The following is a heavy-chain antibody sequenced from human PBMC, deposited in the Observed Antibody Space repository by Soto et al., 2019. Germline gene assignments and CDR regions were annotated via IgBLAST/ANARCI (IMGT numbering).Heavy chain of an antibody. J-gene: IGHJ6*02. CDR2: IYYSGST. D-gene: IGHD2-2*01. V-gene: IGHV4-31*03. CDR3: ASSRTSLGMDV. Sequence: QVQLQESGPRLVKPSQTLSLTCTVSGGSISSGGYYWSWIRQHPGKGLEWIGYIYYSGSTYYNPSTKSRVTISVDTSKNHFSLKLSSVTAADTAMYYCASSRTSLGMDVWGQGTTVTVSS. CDR1: GGSISSGGYY.